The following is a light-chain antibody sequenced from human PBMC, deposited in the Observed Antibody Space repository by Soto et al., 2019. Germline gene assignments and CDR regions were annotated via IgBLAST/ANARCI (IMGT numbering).Light chain of an antibody. CDR3: CSYTSSTTYV. CDR2: EVS. J-gene: IGLJ1*01. Sequence: QSALTQPASVSGSPGQSITISCTGTSSDVGGYNYVSWYQQHPGKAPKLMIYEVSNRPSGVSNRFSGSKSGNTASLTISGLRAEDEADYYCCSYTSSTTYVFGTGTKLTVL. CDR1: SSDVGGYNY. V-gene: IGLV2-14*01.